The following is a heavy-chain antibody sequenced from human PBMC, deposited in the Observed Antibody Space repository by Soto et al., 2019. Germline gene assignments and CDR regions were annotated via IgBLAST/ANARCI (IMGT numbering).Heavy chain of an antibody. CDR2: ISWNSGSI. Sequence: GGSXRLSCSAAVFTFNDYTIHWVRQAPGKGLEWVSGISWNSGSIGCADAVKGRFTISRDNAKNSLYMQMNSLRAEDTALYYCEKDPYQGVKAGNFALWGGGTML. D-gene: IGHD6-13*01. V-gene: IGHV3-9*01. CDR3: EKDPYQGVKAGNFAL. CDR1: VFTFNDYT. J-gene: IGHJ2*01.